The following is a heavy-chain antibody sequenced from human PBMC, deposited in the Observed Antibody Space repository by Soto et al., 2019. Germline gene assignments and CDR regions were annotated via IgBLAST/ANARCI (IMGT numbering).Heavy chain of an antibody. Sequence: SVKVSWKASGHRFTSYGISWVRQAPGQGLEWMGWISAYDGDTKYVQSLQGRVTLTTDTSTNTAFMELRSLRSDDTAVYFCARDAAVAGNSYGLDVWGQGTTVTVS. D-gene: IGHD6-19*01. CDR3: ARDAAVAGNSYGLDV. CDR1: GHRFTSYG. CDR2: ISAYDGDT. V-gene: IGHV1-18*04. J-gene: IGHJ6*02.